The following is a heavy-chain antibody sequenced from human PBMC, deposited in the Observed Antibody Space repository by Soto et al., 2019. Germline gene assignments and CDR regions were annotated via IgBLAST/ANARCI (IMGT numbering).Heavy chain of an antibody. CDR1: GGSISSSTYY. V-gene: IGHV4-39*07. D-gene: IGHD3-10*01. Sequence: SETLSLTCTVSGGSISSSTYYWGWIRQPPGKGLEWIGSIYYSGSTYYNPSLKSRVTISVDTSKNQFSLRLSTVTAADTAVYYCARSAGESLNWFDPWGQGTLVTVSS. CDR2: IYYSGST. J-gene: IGHJ5*02. CDR3: ARSAGESLNWFDP.